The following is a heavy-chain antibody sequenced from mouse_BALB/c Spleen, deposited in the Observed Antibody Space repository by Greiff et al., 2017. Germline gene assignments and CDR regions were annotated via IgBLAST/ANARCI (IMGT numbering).Heavy chain of an antibody. D-gene: IGHD2-4*01. V-gene: IGHV2-2*02. CDR3: ARIDYEFAY. Sequence: VQLQESGPGLVQPSQSLSITCTVSGFSLTIYGVHWVRQSPGKGLEWLGVIWSGGSTDYNAAFISRLSISKDNSKSQVFFKMNSLQANDTAIYYCARIDYEFAYWGQGTLVTVSA. CDR2: IWSGGST. CDR1: GFSLTIYG. J-gene: IGHJ3*01.